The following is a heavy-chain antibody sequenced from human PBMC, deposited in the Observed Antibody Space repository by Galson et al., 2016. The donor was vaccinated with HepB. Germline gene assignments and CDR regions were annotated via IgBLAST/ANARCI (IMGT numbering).Heavy chain of an antibody. Sequence: SLRLSCAASGFTFSNYGMHWVRQAPGKGLEWVAIIWYDGSNKYYADSVKGRFTISRDNSKNTVYLQMNSLRAEDTAVYYCAGKDRNSVGWYVRYFDYWGQGALATVSS. CDR2: IWYDGSNK. CDR3: AGKDRNSVGWYVRYFDY. V-gene: IGHV3-33*01. D-gene: IGHD6-19*01. J-gene: IGHJ4*02. CDR1: GFTFSNYG.